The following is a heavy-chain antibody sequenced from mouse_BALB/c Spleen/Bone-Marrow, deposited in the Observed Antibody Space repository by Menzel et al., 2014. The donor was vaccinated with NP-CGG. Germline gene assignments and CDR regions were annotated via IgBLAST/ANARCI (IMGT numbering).Heavy chain of an antibody. V-gene: IGHV1-31*01. J-gene: IGHJ4*01. CDR3: ASNYYGYAMDY. CDR1: GYSFTGYY. Sequence: VQLQQSGPELVKPGASVKISCKASGYSFTGYYMHWVKQSHVKSLEWIGRINPYNGATSYNQNFKDKASLTADKSSSTAYMELHSLTSEDSAVYYCASNYYGYAMDYWGQGTSVTASS. CDR2: INPYNGAT. D-gene: IGHD1-1*01.